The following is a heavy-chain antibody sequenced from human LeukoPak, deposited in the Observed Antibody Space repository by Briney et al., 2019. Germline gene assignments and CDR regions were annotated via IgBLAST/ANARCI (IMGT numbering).Heavy chain of an antibody. D-gene: IGHD6-13*01. V-gene: IGHV2-5*02. CDR3: AHSYSSSWNSSFYYYYMDV. J-gene: IGHJ6*03. CDR2: IYWDDDK. CDR1: GFSLSTSGVG. Sequence: SGPTLVNPTQTLTLTCTFSGFSLSTSGVGVGRIRQPPGKALVWLALIYWDDDKRYSPSLKSRLTITKDTSKNQVVLTMTNMDPVDTATYYCAHSYSSSWNSSFYYYYMDVWGKGTTVTVSS.